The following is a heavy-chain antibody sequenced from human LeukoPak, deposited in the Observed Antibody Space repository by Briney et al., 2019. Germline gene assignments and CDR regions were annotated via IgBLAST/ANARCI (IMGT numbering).Heavy chain of an antibody. J-gene: IGHJ5*02. V-gene: IGHV3-53*01. D-gene: IGHD3/OR15-3a*01. Sequence: GGSLRLSCAASGFNVRSKCMSWVRQAPGKGLECVSVFYSGGTTAYADSVKGRFTVSIDNSNNTLYLQMNSLRAEDTAVYYCARVSFGPASEWFDPWGQGTLVTVSS. CDR2: FYSGGTT. CDR1: GFNVRSKC. CDR3: ARVSFGPASEWFDP.